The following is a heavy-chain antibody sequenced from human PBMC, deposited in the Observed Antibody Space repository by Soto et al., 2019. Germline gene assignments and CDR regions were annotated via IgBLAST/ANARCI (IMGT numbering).Heavy chain of an antibody. V-gene: IGHV3-33*08. Sequence: PGGSLRLSCAASGFTFSGYGMHWVRQAPGKGLEWVAVIWYDGSNKYYADSVKGRFTISRDNSKNTLYLQMNSLRAEDTAVYYCASDPVSDSSSWFFDYWGQGTLVTVSS. J-gene: IGHJ4*02. CDR1: GFTFSGYG. CDR3: ASDPVSDSSSWFFDY. D-gene: IGHD6-13*01. CDR2: IWYDGSNK.